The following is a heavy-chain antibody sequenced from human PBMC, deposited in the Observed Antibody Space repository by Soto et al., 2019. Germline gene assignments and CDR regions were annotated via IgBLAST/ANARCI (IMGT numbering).Heavy chain of an antibody. CDR3: ARDLNYDFSPPVSNWFDP. CDR1: GFTFSSYG. CDR2: IWYDGSNK. V-gene: IGHV3-33*01. D-gene: IGHD3-3*01. Sequence: GGSLRLSCAASGFTFSSYGMHWVRQAPGKGLEWVAVIWYDGSNKYYADSVKGRFTISRDNSKNTLYLQMNSLRAEDTAVYYCARDLNYDFSPPVSNWFDPWGQGTLVTVSS. J-gene: IGHJ5*02.